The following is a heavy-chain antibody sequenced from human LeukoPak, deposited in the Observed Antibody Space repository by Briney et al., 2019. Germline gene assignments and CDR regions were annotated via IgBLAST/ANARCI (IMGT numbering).Heavy chain of an antibody. J-gene: IGHJ3*02. CDR1: GYTFTSYG. CDR3: WRVGGSYSKKARFGAFDI. Sequence: ASVKVSCKASGYTFTSYGISWVRQAPGQGLEWMGWISAYNGNTNYAQKLQGRVSLTPDTSTRTAYMGLRSLRSDDTAVYFLWRVGGSYSKKARFGAFDIWGQGTMVTVSA. CDR2: ISAYNGNT. V-gene: IGHV1-18*01. D-gene: IGHD2-15*01.